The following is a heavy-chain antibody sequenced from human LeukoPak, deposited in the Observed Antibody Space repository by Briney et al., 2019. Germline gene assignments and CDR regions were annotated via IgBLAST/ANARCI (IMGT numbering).Heavy chain of an antibody. V-gene: IGHV3-48*03. Sequence: PGGSLRLSCAASGFTFSSYEMNWVRQAPGKELEWVSYISSSGSTIYYADSVKGRFTISRDNAKNSLYLQMNSLRAEDTAVYYCAREAAAAGNKQIDYWGQGTLVTVSS. D-gene: IGHD6-13*01. J-gene: IGHJ4*02. CDR3: AREAAAAGNKQIDY. CDR2: ISSSGSTI. CDR1: GFTFSSYE.